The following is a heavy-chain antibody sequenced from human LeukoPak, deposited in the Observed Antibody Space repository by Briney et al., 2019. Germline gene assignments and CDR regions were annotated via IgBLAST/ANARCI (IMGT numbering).Heavy chain of an antibody. CDR2: ISASGSSI. V-gene: IGHV3-11*01. CDR1: AFTVSDHY. D-gene: IGHD2-8*01. J-gene: IGHJ5*02. Sequence: GGSLRLSCAASAFTVSDHYMSWIRQAPGKGLEWVSYISASGSSIYYADSVKGRFTISRDNAKNSLYLQMNSLTTEDTAVYYCASEYCTNGVCYNPWGQGTLVTVSS. CDR3: ASEYCTNGVCYNP.